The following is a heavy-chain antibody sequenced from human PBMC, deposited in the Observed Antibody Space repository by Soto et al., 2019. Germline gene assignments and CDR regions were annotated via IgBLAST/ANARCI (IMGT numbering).Heavy chain of an antibody. J-gene: IGHJ6*02. CDR3: TRASSDRNHMEV. Sequence: EVQLLESGGGLVQPGGSLRLSCAASGFTFGNFVMRWVRQTPGKGLEWVSTITETGGDTYYTDSVKGRFTISRDNSKNNLYLQMTSLRAEDTALYYCTRASSDRNHMEVWGPGTTVTVSS. CDR1: GFTFGNFV. V-gene: IGHV3-23*01. CDR2: ITETGGDT.